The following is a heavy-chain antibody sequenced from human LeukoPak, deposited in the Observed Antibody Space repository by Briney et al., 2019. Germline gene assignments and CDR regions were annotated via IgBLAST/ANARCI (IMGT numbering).Heavy chain of an antibody. J-gene: IGHJ3*02. D-gene: IGHD2-15*01. CDR3: AKPGALYCSGGSCHFDI. CDR1: GFAFSNYW. V-gene: IGHV3-30*18. Sequence: GGSLRLSCAASGFAFSNYWMSWVRQAPGKGLEWVAVISYDGSNKYYADSVKGRFTISRDNSKNTLYLQMNSLRAEDTAVYYCAKPGALYCSGGSCHFDIWGQGTMVTVSS. CDR2: ISYDGSNK.